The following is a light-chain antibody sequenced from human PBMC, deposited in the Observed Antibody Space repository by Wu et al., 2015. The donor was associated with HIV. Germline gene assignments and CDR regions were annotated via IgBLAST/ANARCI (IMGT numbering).Light chain of an antibody. CDR1: QKISTY. J-gene: IGKJ3*01. Sequence: DTQMTQSPPSLSASVGDRVTITCRASQKISTYLNWYQQKSTMAPRLLIHSANRVQGGVPTRFSGSGSGTEFTLTIYNLQPDGFATYFCQQSYGPFFTFGPGTKVDIK. CDR3: QQSYGPFFT. CDR2: SAN. V-gene: IGKV1-39*01.